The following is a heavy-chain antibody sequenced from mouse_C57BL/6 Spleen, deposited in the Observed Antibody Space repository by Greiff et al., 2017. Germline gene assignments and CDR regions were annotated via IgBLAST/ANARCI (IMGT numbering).Heavy chain of an antibody. D-gene: IGHD1-1*01. V-gene: IGHV5-9-1*02. CDR1: GFTFSSYA. CDR3: TRDGDYYGNYAMDY. CDR2: ISSGGDYI. Sequence: EVMLVESGEGLVKPGGSLKLSCAASGFTFSSYAMSWVRQTPEKRLEWVAYISSGGDYIYYADTVKGRFTISRDNARNTLYLQMSSLKSEDTAMYYCTRDGDYYGNYAMDYWGQGTSVTVSS. J-gene: IGHJ4*01.